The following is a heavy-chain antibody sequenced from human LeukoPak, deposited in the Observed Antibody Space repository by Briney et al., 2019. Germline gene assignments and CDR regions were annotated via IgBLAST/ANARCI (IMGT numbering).Heavy chain of an antibody. CDR1: GGFISSSSYY. CDR3: ARDPTVVTPEAVDI. CDR2: IYYSGST. V-gene: IGHV4-39*07. D-gene: IGHD4-23*01. J-gene: IGHJ3*02. Sequence: PSETLSLTCTVSGGFISSSSYYWGWIRQPPGKGLEWIGSIYYSGSTYYNPSLKSRVTISVDTSKNQFSLKLRSVTAADTAVYYCARDPTVVTPEAVDIWGQGTKVTVSS.